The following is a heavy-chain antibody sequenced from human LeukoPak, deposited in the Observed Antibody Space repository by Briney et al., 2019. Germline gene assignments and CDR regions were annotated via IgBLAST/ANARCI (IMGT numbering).Heavy chain of an antibody. J-gene: IGHJ6*02. V-gene: IGHV4-39*02. CDR1: GGSISSSSYY. CDR2: IYYSGST. CDR3: ARDGGPNSGSYYYYYGMDV. D-gene: IGHD1-26*01. Sequence: PSETLSLTCTVSGGSISSSSYYWGWIRQPPGKGLEWVGSIYYSGSTYYNPSLKSRVTISVDTSKNQFSLKLSSVTAADTAVYYCARDGGPNSGSYYYYYGMDVWGQGTTVTVSS.